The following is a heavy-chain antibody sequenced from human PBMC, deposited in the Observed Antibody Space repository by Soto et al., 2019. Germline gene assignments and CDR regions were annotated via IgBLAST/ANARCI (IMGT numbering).Heavy chain of an antibody. Sequence: GASVKVSCKASGGTFSSYAISWVRQAPGQGLEWMGGIIPIFGTANYAQKFQGRVTITADESTSTAYMELSSLRSEDTAVYYCARDPTVRITGTPSPHPWGQGTLVTSPQ. CDR2: IIPIFGTA. D-gene: IGHD1-7*01. J-gene: IGHJ5*02. V-gene: IGHV1-69*13. CDR3: ARDPTVRITGTPSPHP. CDR1: GGTFSSYA.